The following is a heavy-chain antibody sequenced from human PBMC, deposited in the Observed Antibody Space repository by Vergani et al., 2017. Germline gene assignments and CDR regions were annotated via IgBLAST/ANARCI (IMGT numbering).Heavy chain of an antibody. CDR2: IHPSGGST. D-gene: IGHD2-21*02. CDR1: GYTFTSYS. Sequence: QVQLVQSGAEVRKPGASVKVSCKASGYTFTSYSLHLVRQDPGQGLEWMGIIHPSGGSTSYAQKFQGRVTMTRDTSTSTVYMELSSLRSEDTAVYYCARGVVTATYDAFDIWGQGTVVTVSS. V-gene: IGHV1-46*01. J-gene: IGHJ3*02. CDR3: ARGVVTATYDAFDI.